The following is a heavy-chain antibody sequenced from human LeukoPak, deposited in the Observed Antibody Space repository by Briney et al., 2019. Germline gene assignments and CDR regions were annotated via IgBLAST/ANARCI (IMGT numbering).Heavy chain of an antibody. D-gene: IGHD3-10*01. J-gene: IGHJ3*02. CDR1: GFTFSDYY. Sequence: LSGGSLRLSCAASGFTFSDYYMSWVRQAPGKGLEWVSGISGSGDNTYYADSVKGRFNISRDSSKNTLYLQMSSLRVEDTAVYYCASQGRGAFDIWGQGTMVTVSS. CDR3: ASQGRGAFDI. CDR2: ISGSGDNT. V-gene: IGHV3-23*01.